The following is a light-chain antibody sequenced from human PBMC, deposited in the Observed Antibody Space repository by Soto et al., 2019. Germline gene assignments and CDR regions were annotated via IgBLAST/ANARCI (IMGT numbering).Light chain of an antibody. V-gene: IGKV3-11*01. CDR2: DAS. J-gene: IGKJ1*01. Sequence: EIVLTQSPATLSLSPGERATLSCRASQSVSSYLAWYQQKPGQAPRLLIYDASNRATGIPARFSGSGSGTDFALTISSIAPEDFAVYYCQQRSNWLWTFGQGTKVEIK. CDR1: QSVSSY. CDR3: QQRSNWLWT.